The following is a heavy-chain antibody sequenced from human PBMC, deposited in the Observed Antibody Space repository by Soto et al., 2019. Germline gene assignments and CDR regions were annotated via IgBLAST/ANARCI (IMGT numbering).Heavy chain of an antibody. CDR2: ISYDGSNK. Sequence: VGSLRLSCAASGFTFSSYAIHWVRQAPGKGLEWVAVISYDGSNKSYAGSVKGRFTISRDNSKNTLYLQMSSLRAEDTAVYYCARDKLAATDYFDYWGQGTLVTVSS. CDR1: GFTFSSYA. V-gene: IGHV3-30-3*01. CDR3: ARDKLAATDYFDY. D-gene: IGHD6-13*01. J-gene: IGHJ4*02.